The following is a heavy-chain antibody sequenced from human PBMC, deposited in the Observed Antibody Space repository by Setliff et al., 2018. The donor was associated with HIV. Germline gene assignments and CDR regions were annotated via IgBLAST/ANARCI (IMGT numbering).Heavy chain of an antibody. D-gene: IGHD4-17*01. CDR3: ARDGDYNYYGMDV. Sequence: PSETLSLTCSVSGGSISNSNYFWAWIRQPPGKGLEWIGSFFYRGSTYYNPSLKSRVTISVDTPKNQFSLKLSSVTAADTAVYYCARDGDYNYYGMDVWGQGTTVTVSS. CDR1: GGSISNSNYF. J-gene: IGHJ6*02. V-gene: IGHV4-39*07. CDR2: FFYRGST.